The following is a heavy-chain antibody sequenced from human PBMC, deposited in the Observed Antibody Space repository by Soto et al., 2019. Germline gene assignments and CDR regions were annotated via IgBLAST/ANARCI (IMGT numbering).Heavy chain of an antibody. CDR2: IYYSGST. Sequence: SETLSLTCTVSGGSISSYYWSWIRQPPGKGLEWIGYIYYSGSTNYNPSLKSRVTISVDTSKNQFSLKLSSVTAADTAVYYCATRAAYFDFWSGYYSYYYYMDVWGKGTTVTVSS. CDR1: GGSISSYY. J-gene: IGHJ6*03. D-gene: IGHD3-3*01. V-gene: IGHV4-59*08. CDR3: ATRAAYFDFWSGYYSYYYYMDV.